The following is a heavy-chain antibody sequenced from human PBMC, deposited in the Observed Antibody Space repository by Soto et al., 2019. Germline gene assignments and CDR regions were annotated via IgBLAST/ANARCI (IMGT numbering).Heavy chain of an antibody. J-gene: IGHJ4*02. V-gene: IGHV2-5*02. CDR2: IYWDDVK. Sequence: QITLKESGPTLVKPTQTLTLTCAFSGFSLSTSGVGVGWIRHPPGQALECLALIYWDDVKRYSPSVKSRLTITKDTSKNQVVLTMTNMDPVDTATYYCVHRAHDSSGYWYYFDYWGQRTLVTVSS. CDR3: VHRAHDSSGYWYYFDY. D-gene: IGHD3-22*01. CDR1: GFSLSTSGVG.